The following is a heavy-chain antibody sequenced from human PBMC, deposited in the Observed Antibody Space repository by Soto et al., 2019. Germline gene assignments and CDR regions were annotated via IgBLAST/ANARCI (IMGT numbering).Heavy chain of an antibody. CDR2: ISYDGINK. V-gene: IGHV3-30-3*01. D-gene: IGHD6-13*01. CDR3: ARPVSGYSSSGVDYYGMDV. J-gene: IGHJ6*02. Sequence: GGSLRLSCAASGFTVSSYAMHWVREAPGKGLEWVAVISYDGINKYYADSVKGRFTISRDNSKNTLYLQMNSLRAEDTAVYYCARPVSGYSSSGVDYYGMDVWGQGTTVTVS. CDR1: GFTVSSYA.